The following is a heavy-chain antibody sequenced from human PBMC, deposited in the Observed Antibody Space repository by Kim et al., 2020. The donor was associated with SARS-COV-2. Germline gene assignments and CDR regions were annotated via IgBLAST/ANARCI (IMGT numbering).Heavy chain of an antibody. CDR2: IIPIYGTT. CDR3: ATRGGLLGWPNYYAMDV. V-gene: IGHV1-69*13. Sequence: SVKVSCKASGDTFTTSFITWVRQAPGQGLEWMGGIIPIYGTTNYAQRFQGRLTITADESTSTAYMDLTSLRSDDTAVYYCATRGGLLGWPNYYAMDVWGQGTTVTVSS. J-gene: IGHJ6*02. D-gene: IGHD3-3*01. CDR1: GDTFTTSF.